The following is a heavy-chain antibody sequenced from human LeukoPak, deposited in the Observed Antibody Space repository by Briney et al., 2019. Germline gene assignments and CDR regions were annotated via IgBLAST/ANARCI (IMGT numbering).Heavy chain of an antibody. CDR3: AKDINSSGWGIDY. D-gene: IGHD6-19*01. CDR1: GGSISSYY. Sequence: SETLSLTCTVSGGSISSYYWSWIRQPPGKGLEWIGYIYYSGSTNYNPSLKSRVTISVDTSKNQFSLKLSSVTAADTAVYYCAKDINSSGWGIDYWGQGTLVTVSS. V-gene: IGHV4-59*01. CDR2: IYYSGST. J-gene: IGHJ4*02.